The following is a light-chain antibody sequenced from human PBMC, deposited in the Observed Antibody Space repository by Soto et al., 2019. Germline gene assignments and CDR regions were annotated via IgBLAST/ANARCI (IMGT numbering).Light chain of an antibody. V-gene: IGKV1-5*03. CDR3: QQYYSFPWT. Sequence: IQMTQSPSTLSSVFGDRVTISCRASQSISTWLAWYQQKPGKAPKLLIYKASNLESGVPSRFSGSGSGTEVTITFNSLRADDGATYYCQQYYSFPWTFGQGTKVDIK. J-gene: IGKJ1*01. CDR2: KAS. CDR1: QSISTW.